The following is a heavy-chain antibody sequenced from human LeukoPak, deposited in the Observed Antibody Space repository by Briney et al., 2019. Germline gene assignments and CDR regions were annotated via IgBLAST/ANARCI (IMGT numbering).Heavy chain of an antibody. CDR2: IYTGGST. J-gene: IGHJ4*02. CDR3: ARDGGSAMPFDY. D-gene: IGHD2-2*01. Sequence: PGGPLRLSCAASGFTFSNYIMSWVRQTPGKGLEWVSVIYTGGSTYYADSVKGRFTISRDNSKNTVYLQMNSLRAEDTAVYYCARDGGSAMPFDYWGQGTLVTVSS. V-gene: IGHV3-66*01. CDR1: GFTFSNYI.